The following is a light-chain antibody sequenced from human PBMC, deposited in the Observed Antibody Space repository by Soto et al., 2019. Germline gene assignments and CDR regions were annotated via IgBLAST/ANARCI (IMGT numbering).Light chain of an antibody. V-gene: IGKV3-20*01. CDR2: GAS. CDR3: QQYGSSPLYT. CDR1: QSVSSNY. J-gene: IGKJ3*01. Sequence: EIVLTQSPGTLSLSPGEGVTLSCRASQSVSSNYLAWYQQKPGQAPRLLIYGASNRATGIPDRFSGSGSGTDFTLTISRLEPEDFAVYYCQQYGSSPLYTFGPGTKVDIK.